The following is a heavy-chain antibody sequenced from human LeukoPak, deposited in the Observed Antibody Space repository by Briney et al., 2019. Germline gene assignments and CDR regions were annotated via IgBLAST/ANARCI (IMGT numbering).Heavy chain of an antibody. Sequence: PSETLSLTCTVSGGSISSYYWSWIRQPPGKGLERIGYIYYSGSTNYNPSLKSRVTISVDTSKNQFSLKLSSVTAADTAVYYCARKAYAGAFDIWGQGTMVTVSS. CDR2: IYYSGST. CDR1: GGSISSYY. J-gene: IGHJ3*02. D-gene: IGHD2-2*01. V-gene: IGHV4-59*01. CDR3: ARKAYAGAFDI.